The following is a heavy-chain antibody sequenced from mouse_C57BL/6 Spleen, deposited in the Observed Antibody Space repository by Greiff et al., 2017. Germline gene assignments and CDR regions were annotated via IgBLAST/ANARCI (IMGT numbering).Heavy chain of an antibody. Sequence: VQRVESGPGLVAPSQSLSITCTVSGFSLTSYGVSWVRQPPGKGLEWLGVIWGDGNTNYHSALISRLSISKDNSKRQVFLQLNSLQTDDTATYYCAKGGGSYYAMDYWGQGTSVTVSS. CDR3: AKGGGSYYAMDY. J-gene: IGHJ4*01. D-gene: IGHD1-1*02. CDR1: GFSLTSYG. V-gene: IGHV2-3*01. CDR2: IWGDGNT.